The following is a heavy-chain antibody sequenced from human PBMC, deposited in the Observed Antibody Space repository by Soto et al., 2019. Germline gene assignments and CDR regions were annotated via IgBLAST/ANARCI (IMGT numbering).Heavy chain of an antibody. CDR3: ARVPDR. V-gene: IGHV4-30-2*01. J-gene: IGHJ5*02. D-gene: IGHD2-2*01. CDR2: IYHSGST. Sequence: ASETLSLTCAVSGGSISSGGYSWSWVRQPPGKGLEWIGYIYHSGSTYYNPSLKSRVTISVDRSKNQFSLKLSSVTAADTAVYYCARVPDRWGQGTLVTVSS. CDR1: GGSISSGGYS.